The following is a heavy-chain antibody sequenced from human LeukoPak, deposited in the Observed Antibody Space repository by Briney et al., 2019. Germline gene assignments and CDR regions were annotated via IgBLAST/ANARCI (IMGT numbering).Heavy chain of an antibody. CDR1: KFTFNTYW. Sequence: GGSLRLSCAASKFTFNTYWMHWVRQAPGKGLEWVANIKQDGFTKYYVDSVRGRFTISRDSAKNSLSLQMNSLRAEDTAVYYCARVEFGEYSSYFDDWGQGTLVTVSS. D-gene: IGHD3-10*01. V-gene: IGHV3-7*01. CDR2: IKQDGFTK. CDR3: ARVEFGEYSSYFDD. J-gene: IGHJ4*02.